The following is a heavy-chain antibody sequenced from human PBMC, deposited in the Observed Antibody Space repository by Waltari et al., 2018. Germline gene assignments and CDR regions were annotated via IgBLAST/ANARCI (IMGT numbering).Heavy chain of an antibody. CDR3: ASPSSSWYYFDY. J-gene: IGHJ4*02. V-gene: IGHV4-39*01. Sequence: YDWGWIRQPQGKVLEWIGRIYYSGSTYYNPSLKSRVTISVYTSKNQFSLKLSSVTAADTAVYYCASPSSSWYYFDYWGQGTLVTVSS. CDR1: YD. CDR2: IYYSGST. D-gene: IGHD6-13*01.